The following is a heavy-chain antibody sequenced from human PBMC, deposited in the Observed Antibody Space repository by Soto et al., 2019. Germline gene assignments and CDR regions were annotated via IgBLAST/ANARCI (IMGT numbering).Heavy chain of an antibody. D-gene: IGHD3-3*01. CDR2: ISSSGTTI. J-gene: IGHJ4*02. CDR1: GFTFSDHS. Sequence: QVQLVESGGGLVQPGGSLRLSCAASGFTFSDHSMTWIRQAPGKGLEWLSYISSSGTTIYYAESVRGRFTISRDNAKNSLYLQMNSLRVEDSAVYYCARVGDMAYKDWGQGTLVTVSP. V-gene: IGHV3-11*01. CDR3: ARVGDMAYKD.